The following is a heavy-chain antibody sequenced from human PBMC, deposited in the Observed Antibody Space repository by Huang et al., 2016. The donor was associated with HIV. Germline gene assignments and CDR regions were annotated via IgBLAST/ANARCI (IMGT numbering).Heavy chain of an antibody. D-gene: IGHD5-18*01. CDR3: ARQVDGFRSHFDF. Sequence: EVLLVQSGAELKEPGESLKISCKASGYGFSSYWIGWVRQKPGKGREWRGIIYPGDSEPKYSPACDGQGTISADKSTRTAYLQWESLKAPDTAIYFCARQVDGFRSHFDFWGQGTLVSVSS. CDR2: IYPGDSEP. CDR1: GYGFSSYW. J-gene: IGHJ4*02. V-gene: IGHV5-51*01.